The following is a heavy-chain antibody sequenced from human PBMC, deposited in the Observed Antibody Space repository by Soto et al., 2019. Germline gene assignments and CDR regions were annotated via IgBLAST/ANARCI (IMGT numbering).Heavy chain of an antibody. Sequence: QGQLHESGGGVVQPGRSLRLSCAASGLTFSTSAMHWVRQAPGKGLEWVAMISHDGSHEYYGDSVKGRFSVSRDNSHNMLQLQMYALRSEDTAVYFCASKTDHSLVRGGLDPWGQGTVVTVSS. CDR1: GLTFSTSA. D-gene: IGHD3-10*01. CDR3: ASKTDHSLVRGGLDP. J-gene: IGHJ5*02. CDR2: ISHDGSHE. V-gene: IGHV3-30-3*01.